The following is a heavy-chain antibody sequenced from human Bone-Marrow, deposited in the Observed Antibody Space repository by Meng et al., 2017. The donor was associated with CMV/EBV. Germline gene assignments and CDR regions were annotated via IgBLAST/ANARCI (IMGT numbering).Heavy chain of an antibody. V-gene: IGHV3-69-1*01. Sequence: GESLKISCAVSRFTFSDYLMNWVRQVPGKGLEWVSSISSGNTIFIADSVRGRFTFSRYNAKNSPYLRMNSLRAEDTAVYYCAREAPIVGAYDSWGQGTLVTVSS. CDR2: ISSGNTI. CDR1: RFTFSDYL. CDR3: AREAPIVGAYDS. D-gene: IGHD1-26*01. J-gene: IGHJ5*01.